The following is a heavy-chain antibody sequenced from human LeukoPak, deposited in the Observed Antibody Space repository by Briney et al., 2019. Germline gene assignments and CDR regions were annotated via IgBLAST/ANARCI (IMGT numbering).Heavy chain of an antibody. V-gene: IGHV3-7*01. Sequence: GGSLRLSCAASGFTFSNYWMSWVRRAPGKGLEWVANIKQDGSETYYVDSVRGRFTISRDNAKRSLYLQMNSLRAEDTAVYYCARGFWGAYRGDYFDYWGQRTLVTVPS. J-gene: IGHJ4*02. CDR1: GFTFSNYW. CDR2: IKQDGSET. D-gene: IGHD3-3*01. CDR3: ARGFWGAYRGDYFDY.